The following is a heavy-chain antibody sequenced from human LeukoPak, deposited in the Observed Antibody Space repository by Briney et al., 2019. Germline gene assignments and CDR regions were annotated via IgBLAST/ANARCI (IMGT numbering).Heavy chain of an antibody. J-gene: IGHJ6*02. CDR3: ARDLTYYDFWSGYYTNYYYGMDV. Sequence: GASVKVSCKASGYTFTSYGISWVRRAPGQGLEWMGWISAYNGNTNYAQKLQGRVTMTTDTSTSTAYMELGSLRSDDTAVYYCARDLTYYDFWSGYYTNYYYGMDVWGQGTTVTVSS. V-gene: IGHV1-18*01. CDR2: ISAYNGNT. CDR1: GYTFTSYG. D-gene: IGHD3-3*01.